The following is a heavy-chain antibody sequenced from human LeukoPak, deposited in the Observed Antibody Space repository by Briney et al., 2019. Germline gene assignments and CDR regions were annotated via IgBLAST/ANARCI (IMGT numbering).Heavy chain of an antibody. J-gene: IGHJ4*02. CDR2: IYTGGTT. V-gene: IGHV3-53*01. CDR1: GFTVSSNY. CDR3: ARVGSSGWFSFDY. Sequence: GGSLRLSCAASGFTVSSNYMNWVRQAPGKGREWVSVIYTGGTTYYADSVKGRFTISRDNSKNTLYLQMNSLRAEDTAVYYCARVGSSGWFSFDYWGQGTLVTVSS. D-gene: IGHD6-19*01.